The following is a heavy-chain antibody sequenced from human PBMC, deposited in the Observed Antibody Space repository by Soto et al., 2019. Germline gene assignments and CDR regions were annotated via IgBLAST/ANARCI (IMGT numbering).Heavy chain of an antibody. Sequence: ASVKVSCKASGYSFTTYNLHWVRQAPGQGLEWMGIINPSVGSTTYAQNFQDRVTMTRDTSTTTVYMELSSLRSEDTAVYYCARDSSGWPLDYWGQGTLVTVSS. J-gene: IGHJ4*02. D-gene: IGHD6-19*01. CDR1: GYSFTTYN. V-gene: IGHV1-46*01. CDR2: INPSVGST. CDR3: ARDSSGWPLDY.